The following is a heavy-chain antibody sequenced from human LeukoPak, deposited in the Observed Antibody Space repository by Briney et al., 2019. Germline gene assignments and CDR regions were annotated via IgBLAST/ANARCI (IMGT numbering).Heavy chain of an antibody. CDR2: INPNSGGT. CDR3: AREVGATTLGWFDP. D-gene: IGHD1-26*01. Sequence: ASVKVSCKASGYTFTGYYLHWVRQAPGQGLEWMGWINPNSGGTNYAQKFQGRVTMTRDTSISTAYMELSRLRSDDTAVYYCAREVGATTLGWFDPWGQGTLVTVSS. J-gene: IGHJ5*02. CDR1: GYTFTGYY. V-gene: IGHV1-2*02.